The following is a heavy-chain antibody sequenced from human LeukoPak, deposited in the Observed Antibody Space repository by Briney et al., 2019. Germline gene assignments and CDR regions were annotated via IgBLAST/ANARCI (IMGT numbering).Heavy chain of an antibody. J-gene: IGHJ4*02. CDR3: GKDRSGRVGFYWLLSEYYFDY. CDR1: GFTFSSYG. V-gene: IGHV3-30*02. D-gene: IGHD3-9*01. CDR2: IRYYGSNK. Sequence: PGGSLRLFCGASGFTFSSYGMHWVRQAPGKGPVGVAFIRYYGSNKNYAVSAKGRFTIPRDNSKKTLYLQMNSLVAEDTAVYYCGKDRSGRVGFYWLLSEYYFDYWGQGTLVTVSS.